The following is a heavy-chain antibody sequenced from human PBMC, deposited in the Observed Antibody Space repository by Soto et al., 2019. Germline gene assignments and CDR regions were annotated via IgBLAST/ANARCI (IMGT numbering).Heavy chain of an antibody. J-gene: IGHJ6*02. D-gene: IGHD6-19*01. CDR1: GFSVSDYY. Sequence: QVQLVESGGGLVKPGGSLRLSCAASGFSVSDYYMSWIRQAPGKGLEWLSYISSSSSYTDYADSVKGRFTISRDNAKNSLYLQINSLRDEDTAVYYCAKGASGGSGWNFYHYYGLDVWGQGTTVTVSS. CDR3: AKGASGGSGWNFYHYYGLDV. V-gene: IGHV3-11*05. CDR2: ISSSSSYT.